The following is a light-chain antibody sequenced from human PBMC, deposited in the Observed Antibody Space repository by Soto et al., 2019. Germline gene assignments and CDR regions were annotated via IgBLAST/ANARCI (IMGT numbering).Light chain of an antibody. CDR2: EVS. CDR1: SSDVGTYHY. CDR3: SSYRRSNTLV. V-gene: IGLV2-14*01. Sequence: QPVLTQPASLSGSPGQSITISCTGSSSDVGTYHYVSWYQHHPGKAPKLVIHEVSHRPSGVSTRFSGSKSGNTASLTISGLQAEDEADYYCSSYRRSNTLVFGTGTKLTVL. J-gene: IGLJ1*01.